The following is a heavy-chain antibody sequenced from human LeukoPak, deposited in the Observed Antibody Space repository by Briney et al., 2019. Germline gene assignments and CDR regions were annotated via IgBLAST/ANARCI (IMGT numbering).Heavy chain of an antibody. V-gene: IGHV4-34*01. CDR1: GGSFSGYY. CDR2: INHSGST. CDR3: ARSPGGGRQWLVFYYYMDV. J-gene: IGHJ6*03. Sequence: NPSETLSLTCPVYGGSFSGYYWSWIRQPPGKGLEWIGEINHSGSTNYNPSLKSRVTISVDTSKNQFSLKLSSVTAADTAVYYCARSPGGGRQWLVFYYYMDVWGKGTTVTVSS. D-gene: IGHD6-19*01.